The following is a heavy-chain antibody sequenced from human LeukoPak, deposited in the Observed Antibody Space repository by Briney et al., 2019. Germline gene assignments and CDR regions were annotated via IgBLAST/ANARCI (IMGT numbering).Heavy chain of an antibody. Sequence: SETLSLTCTVSGYSISSSYYWGWIRQPPGKGLEWIGTMYYSGTTYYNPSLKSRVTMSVDTSKNQFSLKLSSVTAADTAVYYCARDTPNYFGSGLLDYWGQGTLVTVSS. D-gene: IGHD3-10*01. CDR3: ARDTPNYFGSGLLDY. CDR2: MYYSGTT. J-gene: IGHJ4*02. V-gene: IGHV4-38-2*02. CDR1: GYSISSSYY.